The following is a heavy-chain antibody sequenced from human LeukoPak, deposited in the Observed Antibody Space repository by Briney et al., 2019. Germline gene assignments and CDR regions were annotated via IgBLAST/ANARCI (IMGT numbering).Heavy chain of an antibody. D-gene: IGHD1-26*01. V-gene: IGHV4-4*07. CDR1: GGSISSYY. CDR2: IYTTGST. CDR3: ARGGNYWPQWWFDP. J-gene: IGHJ5*02. Sequence: SETLSLTCTVSGGSISSYYWSWIRQPAGKGLEWIGRIYTTGSTNYNPSLKSRVTMSLDASKNQFSLELNSVTPADTAVYYCARGGNYWPQWWFDPWGRGTLVSVSS.